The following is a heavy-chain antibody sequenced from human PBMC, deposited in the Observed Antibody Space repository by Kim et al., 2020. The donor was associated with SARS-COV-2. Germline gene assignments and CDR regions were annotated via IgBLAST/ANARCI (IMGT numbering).Heavy chain of an antibody. J-gene: IGHJ4*02. V-gene: IGHV3-23*01. Sequence: GGSLRLSCAASGFTFSSYAMSWVRQAPGKGLEWVSAISGSGGSTYYADSVKGRFTISRDNSKNTLYLQMNSLRAEDTAVYYCASLPSSPVPDYLRGYSYGGYFDYWGQGTLVTVSS. CDR2: ISGSGGST. CDR1: GFTFSSYA. D-gene: IGHD5-18*01. CDR3: ASLPSSPVPDYLRGYSYGGYFDY.